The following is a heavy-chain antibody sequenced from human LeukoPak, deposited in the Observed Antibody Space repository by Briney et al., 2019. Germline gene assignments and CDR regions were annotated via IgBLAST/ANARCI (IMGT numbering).Heavy chain of an antibody. Sequence: SETLSLTCTVSGGSISSSSYYWGWIRQPPGEGLEWIGSIYYSGSTYYNPSLKSRVTIFVGTSKNQFSLKLSSVTAADTGVYYCARLISSGYYFDYWGQGTLVTVSS. CDR2: IYYSGST. J-gene: IGHJ4*02. V-gene: IGHV4-39*01. CDR1: GGSISSSSYY. D-gene: IGHD3-22*01. CDR3: ARLISSGYYFDY.